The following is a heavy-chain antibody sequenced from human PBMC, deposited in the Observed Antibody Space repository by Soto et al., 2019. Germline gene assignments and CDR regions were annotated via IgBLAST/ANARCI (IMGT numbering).Heavy chain of an antibody. Sequence: QEQLVESGGGVVQPGRSLRLSCAASGFSFSSYAMHWVRQAPGKGLEWVALIWHDGSTTSYADSVMGRFTISRDNSKNTHYLQMNNLRAEDTAVYYCARDVETTKANYYYYGMDVWGRGTPVTVSS. V-gene: IGHV3-33*01. D-gene: IGHD5-18*01. J-gene: IGHJ6*02. CDR2: IWHDGSTT. CDR3: ARDVETTKANYYYYGMDV. CDR1: GFSFSSYA.